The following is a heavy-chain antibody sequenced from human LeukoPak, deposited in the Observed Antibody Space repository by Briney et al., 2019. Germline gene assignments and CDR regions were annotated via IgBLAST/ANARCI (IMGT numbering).Heavy chain of an antibody. V-gene: IGHV1-24*01. Sequence: GASVKVSCMVSGNTLRELRIHWVRQAPGKGLVWMGGFDPEDHATYYAQNFQGRVTMTEGTSTAYMELTSLTEEDTAVYYCTTHDPRGGPPFYFDHWGQGTPVTVSS. CDR2: FDPEDHAT. CDR1: GNTLRELR. J-gene: IGHJ4*02. D-gene: IGHD3-10*01. CDR3: TTHDPRGGPPFYFDH.